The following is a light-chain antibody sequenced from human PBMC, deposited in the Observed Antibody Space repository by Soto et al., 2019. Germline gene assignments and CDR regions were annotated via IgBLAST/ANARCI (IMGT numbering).Light chain of an antibody. CDR3: QQSYTAPLT. CDR2: AAS. J-gene: IGKJ4*01. V-gene: IGKV1-39*01. Sequence: DVQMTQSPSSLSASVVDRGTSTCLASQSISTYLNWYQQKPWKAPNLLIFAASTLQSGVPSRFSGSGSGTDFTLTIRSLQPEDFATYYCQQSYTAPLTFGGGTKVDIK. CDR1: QSISTY.